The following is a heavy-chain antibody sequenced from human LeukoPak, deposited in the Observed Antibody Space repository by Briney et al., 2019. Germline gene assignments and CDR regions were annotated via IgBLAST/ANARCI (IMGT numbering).Heavy chain of an antibody. CDR2: IIPIFGTG. D-gene: IGHD3-22*01. J-gene: IGHJ4*02. CDR3: ARDAAIYDSSGYYYLW. V-gene: IGHV1-69*13. Sequence: ASVKVSCKASGGTFNRHAISWVRQAPGQGLEWMGGIIPIFGTGNYAQKFQGRVTITADESSSTAYMELTSLRSEDTAVYYCARDAAIYDSSGYYYLWWGQGTLVTVSS. CDR1: GGTFNRHA.